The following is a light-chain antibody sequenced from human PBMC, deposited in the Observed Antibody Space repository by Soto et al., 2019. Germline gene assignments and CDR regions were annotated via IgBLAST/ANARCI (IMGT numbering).Light chain of an antibody. CDR2: GAS. CDR3: QQLTSYPRST. CDR1: QSVSSN. V-gene: IGKV3-15*01. J-gene: IGKJ5*01. Sequence: EIVMSQSPATLSVTPGERATLSCRASQSVSSNLAWYQQKPGQAPRLLIYGASTRATGIPARFSGSGSGTEFTLTISSLQSEDFATYHCQQLTSYPRSTFGQGTRLEIK.